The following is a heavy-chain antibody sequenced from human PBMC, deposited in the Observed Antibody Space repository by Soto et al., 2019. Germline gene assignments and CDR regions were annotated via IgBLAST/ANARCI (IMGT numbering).Heavy chain of an antibody. J-gene: IGHJ6*02. D-gene: IGHD2-2*01. CDR2: IKSKGDGGTT. CDR1: GFIFNNAW. V-gene: IGHV3-15*01. CDR3: TTACGTTCYWSYYGMDV. Sequence: EVQLVESGGGVVKPGGSLRLSCEASGFIFNNAWMNWVRQSPGKGLEWVGHIKSKGDGGTTDYAAPVKGRFIISRDDSKKTLYLQMDSLKTEDTAVYYCTTACGTTCYWSYYGMDVWGQGTTVTVSS.